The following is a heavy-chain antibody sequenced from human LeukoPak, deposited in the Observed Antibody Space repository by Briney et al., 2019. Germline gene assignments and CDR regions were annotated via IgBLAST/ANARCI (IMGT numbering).Heavy chain of an antibody. CDR1: GFAFSTYA. J-gene: IGHJ4*02. Sequence: PGGSLRLSCAVSGFAFSTYATTWVRQAPGQGLEYVSTISSNGADTYYADSVKGRFTISRDNSKNTLYLQMTSLRVEDTAVYYCANYRKPQGLDYWGQGTLVTVSS. D-gene: IGHD1-14*01. V-gene: IGHV3-23*01. CDR2: ISSNGADT. CDR3: ANYRKPQGLDY.